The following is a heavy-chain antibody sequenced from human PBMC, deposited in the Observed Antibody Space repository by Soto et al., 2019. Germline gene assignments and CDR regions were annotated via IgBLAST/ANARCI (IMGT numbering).Heavy chain of an antibody. D-gene: IGHD2-15*01. CDR3: ARGGYCSGGSCPNWFDP. Sequence: SVKVSCKASGGTFSSYTISWVRQAPGQGLEWMGRIIPILGIANYAQKFQGRVTITADKSTSTAYMELSSLRSEDTAVYYCARGGYCSGGSCPNWFDPWGQGTLVTVSS. V-gene: IGHV1-69*02. CDR2: IIPILGIA. CDR1: GGTFSSYT. J-gene: IGHJ5*02.